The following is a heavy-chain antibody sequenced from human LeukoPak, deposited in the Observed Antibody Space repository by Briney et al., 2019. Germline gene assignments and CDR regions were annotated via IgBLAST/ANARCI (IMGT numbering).Heavy chain of an antibody. CDR3: ARGGSWYYNWNYADY. CDR1: EFSVGSNY. CDR2: IYSGGST. D-gene: IGHD1-7*01. V-gene: IGHV3-66*01. J-gene: IGHJ4*02. Sequence: GGPLRLSCAASEFSVGSNYMTWVRQAPGKGLEWVSLIYSGGSTYYADSVKGRFTISRDNSKNTLYLQMGSLRAEDMAVYYCARGGSWYYNWNYADYWGQGTLVTVSS.